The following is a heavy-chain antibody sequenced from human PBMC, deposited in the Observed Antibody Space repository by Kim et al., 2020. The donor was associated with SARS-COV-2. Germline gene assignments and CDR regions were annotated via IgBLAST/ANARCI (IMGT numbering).Heavy chain of an antibody. J-gene: IGHJ4*02. CDR1: GFIFSSYG. Sequence: GGSLRLSCAASGFIFSSYGMSWVRQAPGKGLEWVSAISSSGGSTYYADSVKGRFTMSRDNSKNTLYLQMNSLRAEDTAVYYCVKQDSSGSLGDYWGQGTLVTVSS. D-gene: IGHD3-22*01. CDR2: ISSSGGST. V-gene: IGHV3-23*01. CDR3: VKQDSSGSLGDY.